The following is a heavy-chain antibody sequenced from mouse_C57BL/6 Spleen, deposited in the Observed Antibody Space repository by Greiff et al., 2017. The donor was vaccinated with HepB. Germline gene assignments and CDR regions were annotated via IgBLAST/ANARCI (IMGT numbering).Heavy chain of an antibody. CDR2: IYPRSGNT. D-gene: IGHD1-1*01. CDR3: AREGNYGSSYVSWFAY. Sequence: QVQLQQSGAELARPGASVKLSCKASGYTFTSYGISWVKQRTGQGLEWIGEIYPRSGNTYYNEKFKGKATLTADKSSSTAYMELRSLTSEDSAVYFCAREGNYGSSYVSWFAYWGQGTLVTVSA. J-gene: IGHJ3*01. CDR1: GYTFTSYG. V-gene: IGHV1-81*01.